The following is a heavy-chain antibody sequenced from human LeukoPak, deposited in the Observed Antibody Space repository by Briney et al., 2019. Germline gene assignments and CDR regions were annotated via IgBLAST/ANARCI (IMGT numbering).Heavy chain of an antibody. CDR1: GFTLSNYW. D-gene: IGHD4-17*01. CDR2: INRDGSST. V-gene: IGHV3-74*01. J-gene: IGHJ4*02. Sequence: GGSLTLSCAASGFTLSNYWMHWVRPPAGKGLVWVSRINRDGSSTTSADSVKGPFTISRDNAKNTLYLQMNSLRAEDTAVDYCAKGGATVIDYWGQGTLVTVSS. CDR3: AKGGATVIDY.